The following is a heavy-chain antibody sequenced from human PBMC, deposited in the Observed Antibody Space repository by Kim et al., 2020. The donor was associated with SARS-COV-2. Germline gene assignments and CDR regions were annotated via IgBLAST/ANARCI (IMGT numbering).Heavy chain of an antibody. CDR3: ARDLGSSGWTDY. D-gene: IGHD6-19*01. J-gene: IGHJ4*02. V-gene: IGHV4-59*01. Sequence: NYNPSLKSRVTISVDTSKNQFSLKLSSVTAADTAVYYCARDLGSSGWTDYWGQGTLVTVSS.